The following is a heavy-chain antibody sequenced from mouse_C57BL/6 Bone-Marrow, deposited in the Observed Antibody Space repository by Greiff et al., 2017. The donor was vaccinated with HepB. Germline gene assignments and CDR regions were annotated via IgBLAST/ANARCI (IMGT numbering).Heavy chain of an antibody. Sequence: EVKLMESGPGLVKPSQSLSLTCSVTGYSITSGYYWNWIRQFPGNKLEWMGYISYDGSNNYNPSLKNRISITRDTSKNQFFLKLNSVTTEDTATYYCARDPSYYYGSRGNYFDYWGQGTTLTVSS. CDR3: ARDPSYYYGSRGNYFDY. CDR2: ISYDGSN. J-gene: IGHJ2*01. V-gene: IGHV3-6*01. CDR1: GYSITSGYY. D-gene: IGHD1-1*01.